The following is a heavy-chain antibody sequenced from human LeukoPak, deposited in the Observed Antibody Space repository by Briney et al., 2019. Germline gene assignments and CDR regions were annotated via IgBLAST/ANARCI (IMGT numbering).Heavy chain of an antibody. CDR3: ARGGGWF. CDR1: KFTFSRYW. D-gene: IGHD6-19*01. J-gene: IGHJ4*02. CDR2: IKQDGSEK. V-gene: IGHV3-7*01. Sequence: QSGGSLRLSCAGSKFTFSRYWMNWLRQAPGKGLEWVANIKQDGSEKYYVDSVKGRFTISRDNSKNTLYLQMNSLRAEDTAVYYCARGGGWFGGQGTLVTVSS.